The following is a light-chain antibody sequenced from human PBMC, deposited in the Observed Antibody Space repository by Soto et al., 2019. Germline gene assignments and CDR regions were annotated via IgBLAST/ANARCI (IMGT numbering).Light chain of an antibody. CDR1: QSVRNNY. Sequence: EIMLTQSPGTLSLSPGERATLSCRASQSVRNNYLAWYQQRPGQAPRLLIYAASSRATGIPDRFSGSGSGTDFTLTISRLEPEDFAVYYCQQYGTSPRTFGQGTKVEIK. V-gene: IGKV3-20*01. J-gene: IGKJ1*01. CDR2: AAS. CDR3: QQYGTSPRT.